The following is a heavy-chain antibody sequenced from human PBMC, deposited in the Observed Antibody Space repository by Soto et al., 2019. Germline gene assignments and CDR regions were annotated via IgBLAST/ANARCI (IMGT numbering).Heavy chain of an antibody. D-gene: IGHD6-19*01. Sequence: GGSLRLSCAASGFTFNSYTMSWVRQAPGKGLEWVALIRDRGARTQYADSVKCRFTSSRDNSKNRLNWQVNNVGAADTAGYYCAKDVASCWTRNWFDPWGQGTLVTVSS. CDR1: GFTFNSYT. J-gene: IGHJ5*02. CDR2: IRDRGART. V-gene: IGHV3-23*01. CDR3: AKDVASCWTRNWFDP.